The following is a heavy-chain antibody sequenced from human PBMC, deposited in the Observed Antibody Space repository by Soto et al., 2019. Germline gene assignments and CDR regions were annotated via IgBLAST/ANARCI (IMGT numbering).Heavy chain of an antibody. CDR3: GVPSRVFDY. J-gene: IGHJ4*02. CDR2: IDYRGTI. CDR1: GGSIATSSYF. Sequence: PSETLSLTCTVSGGSIATSSYFWAWIRRPPGKGLEWIGSIDYRGTIYNNPSLKSRVTISVDTSKNHFSLKLDSVTAADTALYYYGVPSRVFDYWGQGTLVTVSS. V-gene: IGHV4-39*02.